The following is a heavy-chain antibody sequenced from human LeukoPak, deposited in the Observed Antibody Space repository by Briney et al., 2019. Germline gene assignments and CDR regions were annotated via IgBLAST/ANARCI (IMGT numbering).Heavy chain of an antibody. CDR2: ISNSGST. CDR1: GGSIGGNSY. J-gene: IGHJ5*02. CDR3: ARGTYYDFWSGYYMHWFDP. D-gene: IGHD3-3*01. V-gene: IGHV4-59*12. Sequence: KPSETLSLTCTVSGGSIGGNSYWSWIRQPPGKGPEWIGHISNSGSTYYSPSLSSRVTISVDTSKNQFSLKLSSVTAADTAVYYCARGTYYDFWSGYYMHWFDPWGQGTLVTVSS.